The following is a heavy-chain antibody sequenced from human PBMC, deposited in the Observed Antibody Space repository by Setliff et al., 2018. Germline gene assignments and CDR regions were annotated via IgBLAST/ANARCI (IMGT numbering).Heavy chain of an antibody. J-gene: IGHJ4*02. Sequence: PSETLSLTCTVSGGSISPHYWIWIRQSPGKGLEWIGYIFHTGSTNYNPSLESRVSISVDTSKNQFSLNLSSVTAADTAIYYCVKDGDYYPDSGDYYHEFDYWGQGTLVTVSS. CDR1: GGSISPHY. V-gene: IGHV4-59*11. CDR2: IFHTGST. D-gene: IGHD3-22*01. CDR3: VKDGDYYPDSGDYYHEFDY.